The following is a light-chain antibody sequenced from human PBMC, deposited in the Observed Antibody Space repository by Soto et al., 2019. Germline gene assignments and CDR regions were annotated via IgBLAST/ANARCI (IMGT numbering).Light chain of an antibody. CDR2: EVS. CDR1: SSDVGNYNF. V-gene: IGLV2-8*01. J-gene: IGLJ1*01. CDR3: SSYAGSNTYV. Sequence: HSVLTKPPSAYGSPGQSVAVSCTGTSSDVGNYNFVSWYQQHPGKAPKLMIYEVSKRPSGVPDRFSGSKSGNTASLTVSGLQAEDEADYYCSSYAGSNTYVFGTGTKVTVL.